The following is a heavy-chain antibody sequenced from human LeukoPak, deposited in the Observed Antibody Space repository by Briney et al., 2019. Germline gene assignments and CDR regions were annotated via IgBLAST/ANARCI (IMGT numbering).Heavy chain of an antibody. CDR1: GHSINTFG. CDR3: ANVAKGRYFFYYMDV. V-gene: IGHV1-18*01. D-gene: IGHD5-12*01. CDR2: MSSDNGNT. J-gene: IGHJ6*03. Sequence: ASVKVSCKPSGHSINTFGITWVRQAPGQGLEWIGWMSSDNGNTNYADKFQGRVTITRDTSRTTAYMELRSLRSDDTAVYFCANVAKGRYFFYYMDVWGAGTTVTVSS.